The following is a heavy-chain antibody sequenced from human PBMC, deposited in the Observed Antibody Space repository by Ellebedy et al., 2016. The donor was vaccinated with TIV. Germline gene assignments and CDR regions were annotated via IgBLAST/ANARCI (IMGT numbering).Heavy chain of an antibody. J-gene: IGHJ5*02. Sequence: GESLKISCAASGFTFSNAWMSWVRQAPGKGLEWVGRLKSKTDGGTTDYAAPVKGRFTISRDDSKNTLYLQMNSLKTEDTAVYYCTTRCSSTSCFGNWFDPWGQGTLVTVSS. D-gene: IGHD2-2*01. CDR1: GFTFSNAW. CDR2: LKSKTDGGTT. V-gene: IGHV3-15*01. CDR3: TTRCSSTSCFGNWFDP.